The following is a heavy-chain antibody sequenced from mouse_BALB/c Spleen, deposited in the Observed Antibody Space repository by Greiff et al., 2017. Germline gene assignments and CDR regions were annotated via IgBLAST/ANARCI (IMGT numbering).Heavy chain of an antibody. V-gene: IGHV5-17*02. D-gene: IGHD1-1*01. Sequence: EVKLVESGGGLVQPGGSRKLSCAASGFTFSSFGMHWVRQAPEKGLEWVAYISSGSSTIYYADTVKGRFTISRDNPKNTLFLQMTSLRSEDTAMYYCARDYYGSSYPAWFAYWGQGTLVTVSA. CDR2: ISSGSSTI. CDR3: ARDYYGSSYPAWFAY. J-gene: IGHJ3*01. CDR1: GFTFSSFG.